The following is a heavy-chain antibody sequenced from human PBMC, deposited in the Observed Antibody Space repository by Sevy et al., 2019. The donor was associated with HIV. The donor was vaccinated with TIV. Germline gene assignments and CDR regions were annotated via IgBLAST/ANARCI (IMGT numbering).Heavy chain of an antibody. Sequence: GESLKISCAASGFTFNNYWMTWFRQAQGKGLEWVANINTDGSGKYYVDSVRGRFTISRDNAKNSLYLQMNSLRADDTAAYYCAKSVDAWGKGTTVTVSS. CDR1: GFTFNNYW. V-gene: IGHV3-7*01. CDR2: INTDGSGK. J-gene: IGHJ6*04. CDR3: AKSVDA.